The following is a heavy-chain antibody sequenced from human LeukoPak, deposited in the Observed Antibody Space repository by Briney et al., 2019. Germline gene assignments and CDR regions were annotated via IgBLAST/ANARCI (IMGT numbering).Heavy chain of an antibody. J-gene: IGHJ3*02. D-gene: IGHD3-22*01. Sequence: ASVKVSCKASGGTFSSYAISWVRQAPGQGLEWMGIINPSGGSTSYAQKFQGRVTMTRDTSTSTVYMELSSLRSEDTAVYYCARSGDSSGYYPTQDAFDIWGQGTMVTVSS. CDR2: INPSGGST. CDR3: ARSGDSSGYYPTQDAFDI. V-gene: IGHV1-46*01. CDR1: GGTFSSYA.